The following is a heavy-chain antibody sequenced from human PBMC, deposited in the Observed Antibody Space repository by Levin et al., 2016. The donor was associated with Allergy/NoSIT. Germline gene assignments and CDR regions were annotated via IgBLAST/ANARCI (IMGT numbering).Heavy chain of an antibody. J-gene: IGHJ5*02. Sequence: DSVKGRITVSRDNSKNTLYLQMSRVRAEDTAVYYCVKDLIAVAGDRWGQGTLVTVSS. CDR3: VKDLIAVAGDR. V-gene: IGHV3-64D*06. D-gene: IGHD6-19*01.